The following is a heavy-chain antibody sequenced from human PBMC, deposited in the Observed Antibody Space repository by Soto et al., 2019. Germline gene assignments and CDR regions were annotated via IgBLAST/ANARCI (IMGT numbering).Heavy chain of an antibody. D-gene: IGHD2-21*02. J-gene: IGHJ6*02. CDR1: GGSISSSSYY. CDR2: IYYSGST. V-gene: IGHV4-39*01. CDR3: ARQAGAYCGGDCNYGMDV. Sequence: SETLSLTCTVSGGSISSSSYYWGWIRQPPGKGLEWIGSIYYSGSTYYNPSLKSRVTISVDTSKNQFSLKLSSVTAADTAVYYCARQAGAYCGGDCNYGMDVWGQGTTVTVSS.